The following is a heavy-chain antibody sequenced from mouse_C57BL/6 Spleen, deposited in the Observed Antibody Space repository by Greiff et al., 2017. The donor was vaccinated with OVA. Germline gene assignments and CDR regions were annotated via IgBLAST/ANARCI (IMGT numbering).Heavy chain of an antibody. V-gene: IGHV1-52*01. J-gene: IGHJ4*01. CDR2: IDPSDSET. CDR1: GYTFTSYW. D-gene: IGHD1-1*01. CDR3: ARGAYGSSGYYAMDY. Sequence: QVQLQQSGAELVRPGSSVKLSCKASGYTFTSYWMHWVKQRPIQGLEWIGNIDPSDSETHYNQKFKDKATLTVDKSSSTAYMQLSSLTSEDSAVYYCARGAYGSSGYYAMDYWGQGTSVTVSS.